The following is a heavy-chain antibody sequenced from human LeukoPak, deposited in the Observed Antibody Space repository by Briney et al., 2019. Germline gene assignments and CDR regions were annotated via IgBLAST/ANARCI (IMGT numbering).Heavy chain of an antibody. J-gene: IGHJ4*02. CDR1: GGSFSGYY. V-gene: IGHV4-34*01. D-gene: IGHD3-10*01. Sequence: SETLSLTCAVYGGSFSGYYWSWIRQPPGKGLEWIGEINHSGSTNYNPSLKSRVTISVDTSKNQFSLKLSSVTAADTAVYYCARGWSYYYGSGSYHVVYYFDYWGQGTLVTVSS. CDR2: INHSGST. CDR3: ARGWSYYYGSGSYHVVYYFDY.